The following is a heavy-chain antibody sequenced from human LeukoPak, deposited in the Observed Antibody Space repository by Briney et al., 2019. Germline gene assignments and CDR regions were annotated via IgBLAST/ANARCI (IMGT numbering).Heavy chain of an antibody. V-gene: IGHV3-7*01. Sequence: PGGSLRLSCAASGFTFSTYWMTWVRQAPGKGLEWVGNIKQDGSHKNYVDSVKGRFTISRDNAKNSLYLQMNSLGDEDTAVYYCARVGGGRYNGLIFYYMDVWGTGTTVTIS. CDR1: GFTFSTYW. CDR3: ARVGGGRYNGLIFYYMDV. D-gene: IGHD3-16*01. J-gene: IGHJ6*03. CDR2: IKQDGSHK.